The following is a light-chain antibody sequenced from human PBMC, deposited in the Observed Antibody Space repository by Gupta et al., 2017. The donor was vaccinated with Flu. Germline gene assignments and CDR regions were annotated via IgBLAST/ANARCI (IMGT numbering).Light chain of an antibody. CDR3: QQYNKWPRT. J-gene: IGKJ1*01. Sequence: EIVMTQSPATLSVSPGARVTLSCRASQSIGSSLAWYQQRFGQAPRLLFSGAATRPPGIPERFSGSGSGTDFTLTINSLQSEDFAIYYCQQYNKWPRTFGQGTKVEIK. CDR2: GAA. V-gene: IGKV3-15*01. CDR1: QSIGSS.